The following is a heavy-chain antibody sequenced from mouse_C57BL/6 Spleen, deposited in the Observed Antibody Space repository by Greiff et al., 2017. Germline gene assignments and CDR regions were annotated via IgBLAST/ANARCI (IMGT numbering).Heavy chain of an antibody. D-gene: IGHD1-1*01. J-gene: IGHJ2*01. CDR2: ITPRTGGT. V-gene: IGHV1-42*01. CDR1: GYSFTGYY. CDR3: ARGYGSSYWYFDY. Sequence: VQLPQSGPELVKPGASVKISCKASGYSFTGYYMNLVKQSPEKSLEWIGEITPRTGGTTYNQKFKAKATLTVDKSSSTAYMQLKSLTSEDSAVYYCARGYGSSYWYFDYWGQGTTLTVSS.